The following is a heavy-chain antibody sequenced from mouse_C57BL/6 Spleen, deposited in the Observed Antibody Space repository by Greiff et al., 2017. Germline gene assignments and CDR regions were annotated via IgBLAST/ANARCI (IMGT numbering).Heavy chain of an antibody. CDR1: GYSITSGYY. Sequence: EVKLLESGPGLVKPSQSLSLTCSVTGYSITSGYYWNWIRQFPGNKLEWMGYISYDGSNNYNPSLKNRISITRDTSKNQFFLKLNSVTTEDTATYYCAREDTTVVGEYAMDYWGQGTSGSVAS. CDR3: AREDTTVVGEYAMDY. CDR2: ISYDGSN. J-gene: IGHJ4*01. D-gene: IGHD1-1*01. V-gene: IGHV3-6*01.